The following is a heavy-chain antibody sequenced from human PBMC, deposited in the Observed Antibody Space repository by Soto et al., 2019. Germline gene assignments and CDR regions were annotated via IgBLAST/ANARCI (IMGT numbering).Heavy chain of an antibody. J-gene: IGHJ6*03. CDR3: AKDGWFYGSGGYYYYYMDV. V-gene: IGHV3-23*01. D-gene: IGHD3-10*01. CDR1: GFTFSSYA. Sequence: EVQLLESGGGLVQPGGSLRLSCAASGFTFSSYAMSWVRQAPGKGLEWVLAISGSGGSTYYADSGKGRFTISRDNSKNTLYLQMNRLRAEDKAVYYCAKDGWFYGSGGYYYYYMDVWGKGTTVTVSS. CDR2: ISGSGGST.